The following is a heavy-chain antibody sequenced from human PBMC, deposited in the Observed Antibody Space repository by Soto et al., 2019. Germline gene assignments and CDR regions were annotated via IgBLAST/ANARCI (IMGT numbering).Heavy chain of an antibody. CDR2: INPGNGDT. V-gene: IGHV1-3*01. Sequence: QVQLVQSGAEAKKPGASVKISCKASGYTFTTHIIHWVRQGPGQRLEWMGWINPGNGDTKSSQKFQGRVTIIRDTSASTVYMEVSSLRSEDTAVYYCARDPGPDVFDIWGQGTTVTVT. CDR3: ARDPGPDVFDI. D-gene: IGHD1-1*01. CDR1: GYTFTTHI. J-gene: IGHJ3*02.